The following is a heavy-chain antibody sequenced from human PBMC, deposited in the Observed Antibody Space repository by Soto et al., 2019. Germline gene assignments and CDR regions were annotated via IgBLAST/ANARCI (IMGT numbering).Heavy chain of an antibody. D-gene: IGHD6-13*01. J-gene: IGHJ6*02. CDR1: GFTFSSYA. V-gene: IGHV3-23*01. CDR3: ARDLGYSSSWYVRYGMDV. CDR2: ISGSGGST. Sequence: EVQLLESGGGLVQPGGSLRLSCAASGFTFSSYAMNWVRQAPGKGLEWVSGISGSGGSTYYADSVKGRFTISRDNSKNSLYLQMNSLRAEDTAVYYCARDLGYSSSWYVRYGMDVWGQGTTVTVSS.